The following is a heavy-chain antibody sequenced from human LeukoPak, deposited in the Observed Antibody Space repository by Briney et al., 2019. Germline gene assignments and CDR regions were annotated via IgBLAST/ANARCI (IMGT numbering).Heavy chain of an antibody. V-gene: IGHV4-39*01. CDR2: NYSGSV. CDR3: ARRVATSGNFFDY. D-gene: IGHD3-3*01. CDR1: GGAINSRNQY. Sequence: SETLSLTCTVVGGAINSRNQYWGWIRQSPGKGLEWIGSNYSGSVNDNPSLQSRVTISVDTSRNQFSLKLTSMTVADTAVYYCARRVATSGNFFDYWGPGTLVTVS. J-gene: IGHJ4*02.